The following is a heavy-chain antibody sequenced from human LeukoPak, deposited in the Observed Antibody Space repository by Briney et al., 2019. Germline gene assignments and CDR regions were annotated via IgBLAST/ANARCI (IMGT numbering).Heavy chain of an antibody. CDR1: GGSISSSNW. V-gene: IGHV4-4*02. D-gene: IGHD1-1*01. CDR3: AGDPGVLWNDRPYYFDY. J-gene: IGHJ4*02. Sequence: SETLSLTCAVSGGSISSSNWWSWVRQPPGKGLEWIGEIYHSGSTNYNPSLKSRVTISVDTSKNQFSLKLSSVTAADTAVYYCAGDPGVLWNDRPYYFDYWGQGTLVTVSS. CDR2: IYHSGST.